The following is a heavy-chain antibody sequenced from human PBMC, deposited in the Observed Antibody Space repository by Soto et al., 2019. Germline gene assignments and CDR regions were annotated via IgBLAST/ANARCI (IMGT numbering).Heavy chain of an antibody. CDR3: VGQRERFGDVDPTLYALDV. Sequence: EAQVVESGGGLAKPGESLRLSCAASGFVFTNFNMHWVRQAPGKGLEWVSSNSSDSAYIYDAASVRARFTITRDNAETPLFLHMSSLTAADTAVYYCVGQRERFGDVDPTLYALDVWGQGTTVTVSS. V-gene: IGHV3-21*02. CDR1: GFVFTNFN. D-gene: IGHD2-21*02. CDR2: NSSDSAYI. J-gene: IGHJ6*02.